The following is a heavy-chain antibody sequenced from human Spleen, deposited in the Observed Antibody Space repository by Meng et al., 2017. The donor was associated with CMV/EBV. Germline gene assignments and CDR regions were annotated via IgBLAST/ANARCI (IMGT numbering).Heavy chain of an antibody. D-gene: IGHD5-18*01. V-gene: IGHV4-61*08. CDR2: NYDGGST. CDR3: VRVGVTALVYYFDY. CDR1: GGSVSSADHY. Sequence: SETLSLTCTVSGGSVSSADHYWSWIRQPPGKGLEWIGHNYDGGSTYYNPSLKSRVTISVDTSKNQFSLKLSSVTAADTAIYYCVRVGVTALVYYFDYWGQGILVTVSS. J-gene: IGHJ4*02.